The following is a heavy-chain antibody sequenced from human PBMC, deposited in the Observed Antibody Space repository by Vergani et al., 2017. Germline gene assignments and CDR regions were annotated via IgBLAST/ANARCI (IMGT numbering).Heavy chain of an antibody. D-gene: IGHD1-1*01. CDR2: IIPIFGTA. Sequence: QVQLVQSGAEVKKPGSSVKVSCKASGGTFSSYAISWVRQAPGQGLEWMGGIIPIFGTANYAQKFQGRVTITADESTSTAYMQLSSLRSEDTALYYCARDFPLTTGTTSDAFDIWGQGTMVTVSS. J-gene: IGHJ3*02. CDR1: GGTFSSYA. CDR3: ARDFPLTTGTTSDAFDI. V-gene: IGHV1-69*01.